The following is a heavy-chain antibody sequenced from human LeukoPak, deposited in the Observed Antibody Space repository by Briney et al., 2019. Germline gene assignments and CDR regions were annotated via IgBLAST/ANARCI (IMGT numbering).Heavy chain of an antibody. CDR2: IYHSGST. Sequence: SETLSLTCTVSGGSISSGGYSWSWIRQPPGKGLEWIGYIYHSGSTNYNPSLKSRVTISVDTSKNQFSLKLSSVTAADTAVYYCARGTVQPEPYYFDYWGQGTLVTVSS. CDR3: ARGTVQPEPYYFDY. D-gene: IGHD1-14*01. J-gene: IGHJ4*02. V-gene: IGHV4-30-2*01. CDR1: GGSISSGGYS.